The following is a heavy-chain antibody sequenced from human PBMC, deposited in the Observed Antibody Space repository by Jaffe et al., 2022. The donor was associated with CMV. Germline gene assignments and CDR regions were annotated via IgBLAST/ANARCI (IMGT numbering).Heavy chain of an antibody. CDR1: GFTVSSNY. V-gene: IGHV3-53*01. CDR3: ARLTAVAATGWFDP. J-gene: IGHJ5*02. Sequence: EVQLVESGGGLIQPGGSLRLSCAASGFTVSSNYMSWVRQAPGKGLEWVSVIYSGGSTYYADSVKGRFTISRDNSKNTLYLQMNSLRAEDTAVYYCARLTAVAATGWFDPWGQGTLVTVSS. D-gene: IGHD6-19*01. CDR2: IYSGGST.